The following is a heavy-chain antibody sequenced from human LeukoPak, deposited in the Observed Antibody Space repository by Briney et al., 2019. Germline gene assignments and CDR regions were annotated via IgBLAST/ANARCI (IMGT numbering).Heavy chain of an antibody. V-gene: IGHV3-7*01. CDR2: INQDGSEK. CDR1: GFTFSSYW. J-gene: IGHJ6*02. CDR3: ARLPVDATYYYYYGMDV. D-gene: IGHD2-15*01. Sequence: GGSLRLSCAASGFTFSSYWMSWVRQAPGTGLEWVANINQDGSEKYYVDSVKGRFTISRDNAKNSLYLQMNSLRAEDTAVYYCARLPVDATYYYYYGMDVWGQGTTVTVSS.